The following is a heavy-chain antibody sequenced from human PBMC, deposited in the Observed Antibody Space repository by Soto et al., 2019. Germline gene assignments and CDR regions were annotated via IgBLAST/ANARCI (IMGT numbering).Heavy chain of an antibody. J-gene: IGHJ4*02. CDR2: ISHDGSNK. D-gene: IGHD6-13*01. CDR1: GFTFSSYG. CDR3: AKDEQQLVPGVYY. V-gene: IGHV3-30*18. Sequence: GGSLRLSCAASGFTFSSYGMHWVRQAPGKGLEWVAVISHDGSNKYYADSVKGRFTISRDNSKNTLYLQMNSLRAEDTAVYYCAKDEQQLVPGVYYWGQGTLVTVSS.